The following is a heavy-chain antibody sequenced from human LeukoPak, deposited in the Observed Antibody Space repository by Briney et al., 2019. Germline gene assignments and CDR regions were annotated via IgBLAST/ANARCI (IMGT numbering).Heavy chain of an antibody. D-gene: IGHD6-19*01. J-gene: IGHJ4*02. CDR3: ARDLSYSSGWYSCH. CDR1: GGSISSYY. V-gene: IGHV4-59*01. CDR2: IYYSGST. Sequence: SETLSLTCTVSGGSISSYYWSWIRQPPGKGLEWIGYIYYSGSTNYNPSLKSRVTISVDTSKNQFSLKLSSVTAADTAVYYCARDLSYSSGWYSCHWGQGTLVTVSS.